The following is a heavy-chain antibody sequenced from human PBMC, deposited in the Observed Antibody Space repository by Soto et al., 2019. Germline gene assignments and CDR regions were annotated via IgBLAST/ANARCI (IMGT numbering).Heavy chain of an antibody. CDR3: ARHDAPTTAEDWFKP. Sequence: QVHLVQSGVEVKTPGASVKVSCQASGYTFFTYDISWVRQAPGQGLEWLGWISSYSGDTKYAHNYQVRVIMSTDSATTRDYLELRSLMSDDTAVYNCARHDAPTTAEDWFKPWGEGNLVTVSS. CDR2: ISSYSGDT. D-gene: IGHD5-12*01. CDR1: GYTFFTYD. J-gene: IGHJ5*02. V-gene: IGHV1-18*01.